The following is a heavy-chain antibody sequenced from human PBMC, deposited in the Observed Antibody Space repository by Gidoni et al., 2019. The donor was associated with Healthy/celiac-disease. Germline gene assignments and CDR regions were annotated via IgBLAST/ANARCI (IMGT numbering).Heavy chain of an antibody. CDR1: GYTLIELS. V-gene: IGHV1-24*01. J-gene: IGHJ5*01. CDR2: FDPEDGET. D-gene: IGHD3-22*01. CDR3: VDSSGFT. Sequence: QVKLVQSGAEGKKPGASVKVDCKVSGYTLIELSMHWVRQAPGKVLELMGGFDPEDGETIYAQKFQGRVTMTEDTSTDTAYMELSSLRSEDTAVYYCVDSSGFTWGHGTLVTVSS.